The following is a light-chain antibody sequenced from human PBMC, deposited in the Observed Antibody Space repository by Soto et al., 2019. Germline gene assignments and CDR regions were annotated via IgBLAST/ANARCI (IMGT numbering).Light chain of an antibody. J-gene: IGKJ4*01. Sequence: DIQLTQSPSTLSASVGDRVTITCRASQTISNWLAWYQQRPGKAPQLLISDASRLESGVPSRFSGSGSGTEFTLTISSLQPDDSATYYCQQFSSYPLTFGGGTKVDIK. CDR3: QQFSSYPLT. CDR1: QTISNW. CDR2: DAS. V-gene: IGKV1-5*01.